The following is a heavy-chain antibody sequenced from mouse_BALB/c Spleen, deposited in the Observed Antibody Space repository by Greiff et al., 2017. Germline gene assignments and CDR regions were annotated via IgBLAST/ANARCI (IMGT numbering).Heavy chain of an antibody. CDR1: GFSLTSYG. CDR3: ARDGGGDREDAMDY. CDR2: IWAGGST. Sequence: VQLQESGPGLVAPSQSLSITCTVSGFSLTSYGVHWVRQPPGKGLEWLGVIWAGGSTNYNSALMSRLSISKDNSKSQVFLKMNSLQTDDTAMYYCARDGGGDREDAMDYWGQGTSVTVSS. D-gene: IGHD3-3*01. V-gene: IGHV2-9*02. J-gene: IGHJ4*01.